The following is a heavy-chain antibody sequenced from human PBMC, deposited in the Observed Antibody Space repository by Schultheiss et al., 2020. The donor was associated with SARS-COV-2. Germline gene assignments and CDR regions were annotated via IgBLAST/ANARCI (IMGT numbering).Heavy chain of an antibody. V-gene: IGHV3-33*06. Sequence: GESLKISCAASGFTFSSYGMHWVRQAPGKGLEWVAVIWYDGSNKYYADSVKGRFTISRDNSKNTLYLQMNSLRAEDTAVYYCVKEEGHGPNNFDYWGQGTLVTVSS. CDR2: IWYDGSNK. J-gene: IGHJ4*02. D-gene: IGHD2/OR15-2a*01. CDR3: VKEEGHGPNNFDY. CDR1: GFTFSSYG.